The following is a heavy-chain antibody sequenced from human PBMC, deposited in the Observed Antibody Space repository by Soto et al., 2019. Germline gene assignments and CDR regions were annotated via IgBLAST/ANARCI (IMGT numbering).Heavy chain of an antibody. CDR3: ARDLDCSGGSCYSDLLWYFDL. CDR2: ISSSSSYI. CDR1: GFTFSSYS. J-gene: IGHJ2*01. V-gene: IGHV3-21*01. Sequence: EVQLVESGGGLVKPGGSLRLSCAASGFTFSSYSMNWVRQAPGKGLEWVSSISSSSSYIYYADSVKGRFTISRDNAKNSLYLQMNGLRAEGTAVYYCARDLDCSGGSCYSDLLWYFDLWGRGTLVTVSS. D-gene: IGHD2-15*01.